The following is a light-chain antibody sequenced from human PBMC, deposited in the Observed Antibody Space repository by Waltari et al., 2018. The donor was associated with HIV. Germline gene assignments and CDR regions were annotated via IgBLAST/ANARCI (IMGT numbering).Light chain of an antibody. CDR1: SNDVGAYNF. CDR3: SSFTGVNTDVI. V-gene: IGLV2-8*01. J-gene: IGLJ2*01. Sequence: QSALPQPPSASGSPGQSVTISCTGTSNDVGAYNFVSCYHHHPAQAPHLIIYEVPKRPSGVPDRFSASKSANTASLTVSGLQTEDEADYYCSSFTGVNTDVIFGGGTRLTVL. CDR2: EVP.